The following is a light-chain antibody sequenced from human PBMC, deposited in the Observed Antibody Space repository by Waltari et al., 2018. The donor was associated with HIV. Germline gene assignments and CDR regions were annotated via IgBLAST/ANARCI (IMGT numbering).Light chain of an antibody. CDR2: EVS. Sequence: QSALTQPASVSGSPGQSITISCTGTSSGVGGYNYVSWYQQHPGKAPKLLISEVSNRPSGISNRFSGSKSGNTASLTISGLQTEDEADYYCSSYTTSTTPVLFGGGTKLTVV. CDR1: SSGVGGYNY. J-gene: IGLJ2*01. V-gene: IGLV2-14*01. CDR3: SSYTTSTTPVL.